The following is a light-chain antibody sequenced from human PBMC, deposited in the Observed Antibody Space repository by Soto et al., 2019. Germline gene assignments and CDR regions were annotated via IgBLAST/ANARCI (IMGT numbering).Light chain of an antibody. J-gene: IGKJ1*01. CDR3: QQYNNYPWT. Sequence: IVLTQSPGTLSLSPGERVTLSCRASESLSSNYFAWYQQKPGQAPRLLIYDASIRATGIPDRFSGSGSGTDFTLTISRLEPDDFASYYCQQYNNYPWTFGQGTKVDIK. CDR1: ESLSSNY. CDR2: DAS. V-gene: IGKV3-20*01.